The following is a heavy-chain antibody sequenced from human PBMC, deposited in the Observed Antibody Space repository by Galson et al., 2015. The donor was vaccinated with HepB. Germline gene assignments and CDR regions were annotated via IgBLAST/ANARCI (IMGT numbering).Heavy chain of an antibody. V-gene: IGHV3-33*01. CDR2: IQYDGSKI. CDR1: GSRFSNSG. Sequence: SLRLSCAASGSRFSNSGMHWVRQAPGKGLEWVAVIQYDGSKIVYADSVKGRFTISRDNSKNTLFLEMRSLGAEDTAVYYCAREGRRIVFHAFDTWGQGTMVTVSS. J-gene: IGHJ3*02. D-gene: IGHD2-15*01. CDR3: AREGRRIVFHAFDT.